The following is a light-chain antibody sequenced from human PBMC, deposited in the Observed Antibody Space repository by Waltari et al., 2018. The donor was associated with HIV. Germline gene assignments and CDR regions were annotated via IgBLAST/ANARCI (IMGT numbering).Light chain of an antibody. V-gene: IGLV1-40*01. J-gene: IGLJ3*02. CDR3: QSYDNTVNGWV. CDR1: SSNIGTNYD. Sequence: QSVLTQPPSVSGAPGQNVTVSCTGSSSNIGTNYDVHWYQFLPGEVPKLPIYGNTLRPAGVPGRFAGSSSGTSASLAITGLQPADEADYYCQSYDNTVNGWVFGGGTRVTV. CDR2: GNT.